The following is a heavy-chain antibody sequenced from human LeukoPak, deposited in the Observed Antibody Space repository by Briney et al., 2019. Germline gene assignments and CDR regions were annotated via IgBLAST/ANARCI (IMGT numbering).Heavy chain of an antibody. CDR1: GYTLTELS. CDR2: FDPEDGAT. J-gene: IGHJ4*02. D-gene: IGHD4-23*01. CDR3: ATFPYGGGY. V-gene: IGHV1-24*01. Sequence: ASVKVSGKVSGYTLTELSTHWVRQAPRKGLEWMGGFDPEDGATIYAQKFKGRVTMTEDTSTDTAYMELSSLRSEDTAVYYCATFPYGGGYWGQGTLVTVSS.